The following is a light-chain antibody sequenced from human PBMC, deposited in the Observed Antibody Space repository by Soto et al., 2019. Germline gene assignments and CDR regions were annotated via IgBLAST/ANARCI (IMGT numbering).Light chain of an antibody. CDR3: SSYAGSNTIV. J-gene: IGLJ2*01. Sequence: QSALTQPPSASGSPGQSVTISCTGTNSDVGTYNYVSWYQQRPGKAPKLIMYEGSNRPSGVPDRFSGSKSGSTASLTVSGLQAEDEADYFCSSYAGSNTIVFGGGTKLTVL. CDR1: NSDVGTYNY. V-gene: IGLV2-8*01. CDR2: EGS.